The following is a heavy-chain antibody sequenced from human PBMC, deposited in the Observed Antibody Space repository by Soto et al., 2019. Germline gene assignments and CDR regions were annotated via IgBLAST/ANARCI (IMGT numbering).Heavy chain of an antibody. V-gene: IGHV3-23*01. CDR2: ISGSGGAT. D-gene: IGHD3-10*01. CDR1: GFTFTSFA. J-gene: IGHJ4*02. CDR3: AIGECLSTSYFNF. Sequence: GGSLRLSCAASGFTFTSFAVSWVGQAPGKGLEWVSAISGSGGATYYADSVKGRFTVSRDNSRNTVYLQVDSLRVEDTAVYHCAIGECLSTSYFNFWGKGTLVTVSS.